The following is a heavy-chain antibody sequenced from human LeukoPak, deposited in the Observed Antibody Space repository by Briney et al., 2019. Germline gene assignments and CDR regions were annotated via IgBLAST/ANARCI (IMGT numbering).Heavy chain of an antibody. V-gene: IGHV3-23*01. CDR2: ISGSGGST. D-gene: IGHD6-13*01. CDR3: FTIAAG. CDR1: GFTFSSYA. J-gene: IGHJ4*02. Sequence: LSGGSLRLSCAASGFTFSSYAMSWVRQAPGKGLEWVSAISGSGGSTYYADSVKGRFTISRDSAKSSLYLEMNRLRAEDTAVYYCFTIAAGGGQGTLVTVSS.